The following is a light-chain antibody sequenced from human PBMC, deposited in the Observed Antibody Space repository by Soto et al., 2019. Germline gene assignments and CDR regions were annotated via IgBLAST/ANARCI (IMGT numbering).Light chain of an antibody. V-gene: IGKV1-5*03. CDR3: QNYNSYSEA. CDR1: QTISSW. J-gene: IGKJ1*01. Sequence: IQMTQSHSTLSGSVGDRVTITCRASQTISSWLAWYQQKPGKAPKLLIYKASTLKSGVPSRFSGSGSGTEFTLTISSLQPDDFATYYCQNYNSYSEAFGQGTKVDIK. CDR2: KAS.